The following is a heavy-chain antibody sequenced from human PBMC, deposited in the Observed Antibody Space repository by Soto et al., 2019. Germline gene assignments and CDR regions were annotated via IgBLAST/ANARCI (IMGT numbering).Heavy chain of an antibody. CDR1: GGSISSYY. Sequence: QVQLQESGPGLVKPSETLSLTCTVSGGSISSYYWSWIRQPPGKGLEWIGSIYYSGSTNYNPSLKSLVTISVDTSKNQFSLKLSSVTAADTAVDYCARVVGRWCGELPLDVWGKGTTVTGSS. J-gene: IGHJ6*04. V-gene: IGHV4-59*01. D-gene: IGHD3-10*01. CDR2: IYYSGST. CDR3: ARVVGRWCGELPLDV.